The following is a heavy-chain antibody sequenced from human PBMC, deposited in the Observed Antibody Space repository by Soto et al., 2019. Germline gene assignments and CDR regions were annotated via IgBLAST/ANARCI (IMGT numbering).Heavy chain of an antibody. CDR3: ARTSSGGYSSISDAFDI. CDR1: GFTFSSYG. V-gene: IGHV3-23*01. CDR2: ISGGGDTT. D-gene: IGHD6-13*01. J-gene: IGHJ3*02. Sequence: PGGSLRLSCAASGFTFSSYGISWIRLSPGKGLEWVSVISGGGDTTYYTPSVKGRFTISRDNSRKTVYLQMNSLRGEETAVYYCARTSSGGYSSISDAFDIWGQGTMVTVS.